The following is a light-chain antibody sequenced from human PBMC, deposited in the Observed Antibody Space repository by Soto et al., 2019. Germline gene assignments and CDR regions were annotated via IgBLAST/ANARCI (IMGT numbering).Light chain of an antibody. CDR2: DAS. Sequence: DIQVTQSPFTLPASVGDRVSITSRAGQNIGNWLAWYQQKQGKAPKVLIYDASNLETGVPSRISGSGSGTDFTFTISSLQPEDIATYYCQQYDNLPLTLGGGTKVDIK. J-gene: IGKJ4*01. CDR1: QNIGNW. V-gene: IGKV1-33*01. CDR3: QQYDNLPLT.